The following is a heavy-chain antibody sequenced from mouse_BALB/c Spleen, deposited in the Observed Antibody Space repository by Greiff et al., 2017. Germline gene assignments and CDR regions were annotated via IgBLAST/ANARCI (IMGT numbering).Heavy chain of an antibody. D-gene: IGHD2-4*01. J-gene: IGHJ4*01. V-gene: IGHV2-6-2*01. CDR3: ARHPSTMITTFAMDY. CDR1: GFSLTSYG. CDR2: IWSDGST. Sequence: QVQLQQSGPDLVAPSQSLSITCTVSGFSLTSYGVHWVRQPPGKGLEWLVVIWSDGSTTYNSALKSRLSISKDNSKSQVFLKMNSLQTDDTAMYYCARHPSTMITTFAMDYWGQGTSVTVSS.